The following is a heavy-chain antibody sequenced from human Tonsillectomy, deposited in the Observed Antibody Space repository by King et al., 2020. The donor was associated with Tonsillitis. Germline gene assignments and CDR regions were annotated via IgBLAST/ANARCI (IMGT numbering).Heavy chain of an antibody. CDR3: VREMLTGSCADY. J-gene: IGHJ4*02. V-gene: IGHV3-23*04. Sequence: DVQLVESGGGLVQPGGPLRLSCAASGFTFRSYALSWVRQSPGKGLQWVSAISGSGYKTYYIDSVKGRFTISRDNSKNTVSLQMNSLRAEDTGVYNCVREMLTGSCADYWGQGTLVTVSS. D-gene: IGHD2-15*01. CDR1: GFTFRSYA. CDR2: ISGSGYKT.